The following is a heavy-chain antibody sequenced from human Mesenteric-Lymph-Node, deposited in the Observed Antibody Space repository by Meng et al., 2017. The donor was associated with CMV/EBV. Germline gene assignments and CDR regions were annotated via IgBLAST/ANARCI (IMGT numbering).Heavy chain of an antibody. D-gene: IGHD3-22*01. CDR2: FIPVVDRA. CDR3: ARSPGRVVVVTSSNYYYYSMDV. Sequence: SVKVSCKAPGGTLSSNAISWVRQTPGQGLEWMGGFIPVVDRAHYAQKFQGRVTITADKSTSTSYMELSSLRSEDTAVYYCARSPGRVVVVTSSNYYYYSMDVWGQGTTVTVSS. J-gene: IGHJ6*02. V-gene: IGHV1-69*10. CDR1: GGTLSSNA.